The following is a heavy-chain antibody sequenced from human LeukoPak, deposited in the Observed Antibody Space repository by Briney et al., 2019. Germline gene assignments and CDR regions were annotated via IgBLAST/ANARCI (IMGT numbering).Heavy chain of an antibody. J-gene: IGHJ5*02. CDR1: GGSFSGYY. CDR2: INHSGST. CDR3: ARLKRRATITFWFDP. V-gene: IGHV4-34*01. D-gene: IGHD5-24*01. Sequence: SETLSLTCAVYGGSFSGYYWSWIRQPPGKGLEWIGEINHSGSTNYNPSLKSRVTISVDTSKNRFSLKLSSVTAADTAVYYCARLKRRATITFWFDPWGQGTLVTVSS.